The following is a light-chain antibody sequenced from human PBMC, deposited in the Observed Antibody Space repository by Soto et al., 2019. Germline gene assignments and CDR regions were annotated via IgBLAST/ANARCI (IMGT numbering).Light chain of an antibody. Sequence: QLVLTQSSSASASLGSSVRLTCTLSSGHRTYIIAWHQQQPGKAPRFLMRLESDGTYNQGSGVPDRFSGSSSGADRYLTISNLQSEDEADYYCETWDSNTVVFGGGTKLTVL. CDR1: SGHRTYI. CDR2: LESDGTY. CDR3: ETWDSNTVV. V-gene: IGLV4-60*03. J-gene: IGLJ2*01.